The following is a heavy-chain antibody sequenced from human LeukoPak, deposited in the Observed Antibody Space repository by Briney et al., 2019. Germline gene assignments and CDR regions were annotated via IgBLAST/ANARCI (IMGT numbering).Heavy chain of an antibody. Sequence: GESLKISCKGSGYSFTSYWIGWVRQMPGKGLEWMGIIYPGDSDTRYSPSFQGQVTISADKSIRTAYLQWSSLKASDTAMYYCASAYCSSTSCYGDYYGMDVWGQGTTVTVSS. CDR2: IYPGDSDT. J-gene: IGHJ6*02. CDR1: GYSFTSYW. D-gene: IGHD2-2*01. CDR3: ASAYCSSTSCYGDYYGMDV. V-gene: IGHV5-51*01.